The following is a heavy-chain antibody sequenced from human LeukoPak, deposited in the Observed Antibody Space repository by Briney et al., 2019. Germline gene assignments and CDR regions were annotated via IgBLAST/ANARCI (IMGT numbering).Heavy chain of an antibody. J-gene: IGHJ4*02. CDR1: GVTFDDYD. CDR2: ISCNSGSI. CDR3: ASLRSSPLLDY. V-gene: IGHV3-9*01. D-gene: IGHD6-13*01. Sequence: GGSLRLSCAASGVTFDDYDMHWVRQAPGKGLEWVSGISCNSGSIGYADSVKRRFTIARDNAKNTLYLQMNSLRAEDTAVYYCASLRSSPLLDYWGQGTLVTVSS.